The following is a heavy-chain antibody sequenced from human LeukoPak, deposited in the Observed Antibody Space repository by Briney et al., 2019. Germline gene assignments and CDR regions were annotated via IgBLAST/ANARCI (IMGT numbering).Heavy chain of an antibody. Sequence: PSETLSLTCTVSGGSISSYYWSWIRQPAGKGLEWIGRIYTSGSTNYNPSLKSRVTMSVDTSKNQFSLKLSSVTAADTAVYYCARVYKGRRDGFTPNTRVGAAFDYWGQGTLVTVSS. J-gene: IGHJ4*02. CDR2: IYTSGST. V-gene: IGHV4-4*07. D-gene: IGHD1-20*01. CDR1: GGSISSYY. CDR3: ARVYKGRRDGFTPNTRVGAAFDY.